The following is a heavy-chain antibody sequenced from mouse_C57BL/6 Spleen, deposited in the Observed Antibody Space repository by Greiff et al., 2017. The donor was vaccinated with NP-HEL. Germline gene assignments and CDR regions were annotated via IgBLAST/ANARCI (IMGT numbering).Heavy chain of an antibody. CDR3: ARGGQLRLRYAMDY. J-gene: IGHJ4*01. V-gene: IGHV1-9*01. Sequence: VQLQQSGAELMKPGASVKLSCTATGYTFTGYWIEWVKQRPGHGLEWIGEILPGSGSTNYTEKFKGKATFTADTSSNTAYMQLSSLTTEDSAIYYGARGGQLRLRYAMDYWGQGTSVTVSS. D-gene: IGHD3-2*02. CDR2: ILPGSGST. CDR1: GYTFTGYW.